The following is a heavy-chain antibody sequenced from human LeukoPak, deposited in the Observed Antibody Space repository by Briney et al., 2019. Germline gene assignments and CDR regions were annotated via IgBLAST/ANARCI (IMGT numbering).Heavy chain of an antibody. D-gene: IGHD2-8*01. CDR3: AGSGYYCFDY. J-gene: IGHJ4*02. CDR2: IYHSGST. Sequence: SETLSLTCAVSGGSISSNWWSWVRQSPGKGLEWIGEIYHSGSTNYNPSLKSPVTISVDKSKNQFSLKLSSVTAADTAVYYCAGSGYYCFDYWGQGTLVTVSS. V-gene: IGHV4-4*02. CDR1: GGSISSNW.